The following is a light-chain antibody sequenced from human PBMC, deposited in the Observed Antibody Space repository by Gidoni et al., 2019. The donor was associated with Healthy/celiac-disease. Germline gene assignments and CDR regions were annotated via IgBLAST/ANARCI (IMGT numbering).Light chain of an antibody. Sequence: ENVLTQSPGTLSLSPGERATLSCRASQSVSSSYLAWYHQKPGQAPRRRIYGASSRATGIPDRFSGSGSGTDFTLTISRLEPEDFAVYYCQQYGSSPLTFGGGTKVEIK. CDR2: GAS. V-gene: IGKV3-20*01. CDR3: QQYGSSPLT. J-gene: IGKJ4*01. CDR1: QSVSSSY.